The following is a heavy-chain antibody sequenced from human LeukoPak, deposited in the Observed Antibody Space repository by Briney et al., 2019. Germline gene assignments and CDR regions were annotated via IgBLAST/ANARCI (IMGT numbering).Heavy chain of an antibody. J-gene: IGHJ4*02. D-gene: IGHD5-18*01. Sequence: SETLSLTCTVSGGSISSSSYYWGWIRQPPGKGLEWIGSIYYSGSTYYNPSLKSRVTISVDTSKNQFSLKLSSVTAADTAVYYCARGLGYSYGAAFDYWGQGTLVTVSS. CDR2: IYYSGST. V-gene: IGHV4-39*01. CDR1: GGSISSSSYY. CDR3: ARGLGYSYGAAFDY.